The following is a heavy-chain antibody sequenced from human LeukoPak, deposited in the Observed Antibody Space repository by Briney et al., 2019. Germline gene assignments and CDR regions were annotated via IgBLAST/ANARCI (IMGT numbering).Heavy chain of an antibody. CDR2: IYYSGST. V-gene: IGHV4-39*07. J-gene: IGHJ3*02. CDR3: ARGLIVVVYDAFDI. CDR1: GGSISSSSYY. Sequence: SETLSLTCTVSGGSISSSSYYWGWIRQPPGKGLEWIGSIYYSGSTYYNPSLKSRVTISVDTSKNQFSLKLSSVTAADTAVYYCARGLIVVVYDAFDIWGQGTMVTVSS. D-gene: IGHD3-22*01.